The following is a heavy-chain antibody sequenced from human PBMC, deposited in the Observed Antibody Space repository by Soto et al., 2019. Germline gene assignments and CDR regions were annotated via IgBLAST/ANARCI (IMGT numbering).Heavy chain of an antibody. CDR3: ARTHRYCSGGSCYWGRPGQFDY. Sequence: GGSLRLSCAASGFTFSSYWMSWVRQAPGKGLEWVANKNQDGSEKYYVVSVKCRFTISRDNAKNSLYLQMNSLRAEDTAVYYCARTHRYCSGGSCYWGRPGQFDYWGQGTLVTVSS. V-gene: IGHV3-7*01. CDR1: GFTFSSYW. D-gene: IGHD2-15*01. CDR2: KNQDGSEK. J-gene: IGHJ4*02.